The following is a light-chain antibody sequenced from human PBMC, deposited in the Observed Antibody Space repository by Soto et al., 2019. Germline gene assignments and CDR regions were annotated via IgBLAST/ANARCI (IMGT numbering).Light chain of an antibody. Sequence: EIVLTQSPGTLSLSPGERATLSCRASQSVSSTYLAWYQQKPGQAPRLLIYSASSRAAGIPDGFSGSGSGTDLTLTISRLEPEDFAVYYCQYYDNSQGITFGQGTRLEIK. V-gene: IGKV3-20*01. CDR3: QYYDNSQGIT. CDR2: SAS. J-gene: IGKJ5*01. CDR1: QSVSSTY.